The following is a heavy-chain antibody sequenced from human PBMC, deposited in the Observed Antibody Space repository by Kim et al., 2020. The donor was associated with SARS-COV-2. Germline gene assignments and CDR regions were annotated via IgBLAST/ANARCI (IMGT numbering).Heavy chain of an antibody. V-gene: IGHV3-23*01. D-gene: IGHD2-15*01. Sequence: GGSLRLSCVASGFTFSSYVMSWVRQAPGKGLEWVSGISGSGGSTYYADSVKGRFTISRDNSKNTLYLQMNSLRAEDTAVYSCAKEGCSGGSCYNWFDPWGQGTLVTVSS. CDR3: AKEGCSGGSCYNWFDP. J-gene: IGHJ5*02. CDR1: GFTFSSYV. CDR2: ISGSGGST.